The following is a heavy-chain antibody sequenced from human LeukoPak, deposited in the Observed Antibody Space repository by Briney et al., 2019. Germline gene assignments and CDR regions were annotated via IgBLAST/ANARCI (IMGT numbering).Heavy chain of an antibody. CDR2: ISSSTAYI. CDR3: ARGHDTSWYYFDS. J-gene: IGHJ4*02. V-gene: IGHV3-21*01. D-gene: IGHD2-2*01. CDR1: RFYTYS. Sequence: GGSLRLSCTGSRFYTYSMNWVRQAPGKGLEWVATISSSTAYIFYADSVRGRFTVSRDNAANSLYLRMNSLTDEDTGVYYCARGHDTSWYYFDSWGQGTMVTVSS.